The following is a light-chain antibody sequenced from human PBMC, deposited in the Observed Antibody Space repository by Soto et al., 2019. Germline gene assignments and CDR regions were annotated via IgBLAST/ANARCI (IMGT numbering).Light chain of an antibody. J-gene: IGLJ1*01. V-gene: IGLV2-14*01. CDR3: SSYTVTSVTLYV. CDR2: EVS. Sequence: LAQPASVSGSPGQSITISCTGTSSDIGTYNYVSWYQQHPGKAPKVMIYEVSNRPSGVSNRFSGSKSGNTASLTISGLQAEDEADYYCSSYTVTSVTLYVFGTGTKVTVL. CDR1: SSDIGTYNY.